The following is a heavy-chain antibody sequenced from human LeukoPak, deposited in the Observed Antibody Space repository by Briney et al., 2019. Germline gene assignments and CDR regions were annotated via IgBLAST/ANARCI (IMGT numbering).Heavy chain of an antibody. J-gene: IGHJ4*02. CDR1: GGTFSSYA. CDR3: ATSTSIVGATTWDY. Sequence: SVKVSCKASGGTFSSYAIIWVRQAPGQGLEWMGRIIPILGIANYAQKFQGRVTITADKSTSTAYMELSSLRSEDTAVYYCATSTSIVGATTWDYWGQGTLVTVSS. D-gene: IGHD1-26*01. CDR2: IIPILGIA. V-gene: IGHV1-69*04.